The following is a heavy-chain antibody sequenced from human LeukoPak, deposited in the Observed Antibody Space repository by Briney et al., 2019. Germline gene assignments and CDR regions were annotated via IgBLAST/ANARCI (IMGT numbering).Heavy chain of an antibody. Sequence: ASVKVSCKASGYTFTGYCMHWVRQAPGQGLEWMGWINPNSGGTNYAQKFQGRVTMTRDTSISTAYMELSRLRSDDTAVYYCARDPPKTLYSSSWGFDPWGQGTLVTVSS. D-gene: IGHD6-13*01. V-gene: IGHV1-2*02. J-gene: IGHJ5*02. CDR3: ARDPPKTLYSSSWGFDP. CDR1: GYTFTGYC. CDR2: INPNSGGT.